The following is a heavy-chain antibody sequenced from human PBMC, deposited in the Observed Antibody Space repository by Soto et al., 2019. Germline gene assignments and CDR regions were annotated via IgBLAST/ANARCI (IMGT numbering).Heavy chain of an antibody. D-gene: IGHD6-13*01. Sequence: SVKVSCKASGYTFTSHAMHWVRQAPGQRLEWMGWINAGNGNTKYSQKFQGRVTITTDTSASTAYMELSSLRSEDTAVYYCARDGIAAAGTSWFDPWGQGTLVTVSS. J-gene: IGHJ5*02. V-gene: IGHV1-3*01. CDR2: INAGNGNT. CDR1: GYTFTSHA. CDR3: ARDGIAAAGTSWFDP.